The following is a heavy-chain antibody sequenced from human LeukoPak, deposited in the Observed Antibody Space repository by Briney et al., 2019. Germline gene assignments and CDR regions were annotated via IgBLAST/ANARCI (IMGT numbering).Heavy chain of an antibody. Sequence: GGSLRLSCAASGFTFSSYAMSWVRQAPRKGLEWVSAISGSGGNTYYADSVKVRFTISRDNSKNTLYLQMNSLRAEDTAVYYCAKAALTVTKYNWFDPWGQGTLVTVSS. V-gene: IGHV3-23*01. CDR2: ISGSGGNT. CDR3: AKAALTVTKYNWFDP. J-gene: IGHJ5*02. D-gene: IGHD4-17*01. CDR1: GFTFSSYA.